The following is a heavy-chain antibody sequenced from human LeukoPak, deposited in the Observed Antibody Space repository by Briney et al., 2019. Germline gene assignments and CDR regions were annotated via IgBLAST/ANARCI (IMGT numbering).Heavy chain of an antibody. CDR3: AIGLTTVVSTGDY. V-gene: IGHV1-69-2*01. Sequence: ASVKVSCKVSGYTFTNYYMHWVPQAPGKGLEWMGLVDPEDGETIYAKKFQGRVTITADTSTDTAYMELSSLRSEDTAVYYCAIGLTTVVSTGDYWGQGTLVTVSS. D-gene: IGHD4-23*01. J-gene: IGHJ4*02. CDR1: GYTFTNYY. CDR2: VDPEDGET.